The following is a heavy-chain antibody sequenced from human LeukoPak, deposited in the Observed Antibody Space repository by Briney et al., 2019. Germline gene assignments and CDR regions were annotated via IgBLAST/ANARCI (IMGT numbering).Heavy chain of an antibody. CDR3: RYFLPHFDY. Sequence: PGGSLRLSCAASGFTFSSYAMSWVRQAPGKGLEWLSYISSSGRTIYYADSVKGRFTISRDNSKNTLYLQMNSLRAEDTAVYYCRYFLPHFDYWGQGTLVTVSS. CDR2: ISSSGRTI. V-gene: IGHV3-23*01. D-gene: IGHD2/OR15-2a*01. CDR1: GFTFSSYA. J-gene: IGHJ4*02.